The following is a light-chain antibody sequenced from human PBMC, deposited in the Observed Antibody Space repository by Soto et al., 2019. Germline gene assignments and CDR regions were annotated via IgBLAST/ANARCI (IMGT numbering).Light chain of an antibody. J-gene: IGLJ1*01. CDR1: NSRSGSNY. Sequence: QSVLPQPPSASGTPGQRVTISCSTSNSRSGSNYVYWYQQLPGTAPKLLIYRNDQRPSGVPDRFSGSKSGTSASLAISGLRSEDEADYYCAKWDDSLRVYVFGIGTKVTVL. V-gene: IGLV1-47*01. CDR3: AKWDDSLRVYV. CDR2: RND.